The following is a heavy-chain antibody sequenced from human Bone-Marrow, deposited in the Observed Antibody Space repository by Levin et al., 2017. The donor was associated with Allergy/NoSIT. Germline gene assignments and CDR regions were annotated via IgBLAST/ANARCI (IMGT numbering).Heavy chain of an antibody. Sequence: SETLSLTCAVSGGSFTAHYWNWIRQSPGKGLEWIGEINHSGGTNYNPSLKSRVTISADTSSSQISLRLTSMTAADTAVYYCARGSEYEEPTISNYYYYYGMDVWGQGTTVTVSS. D-gene: IGHD1-1*01. V-gene: IGHV4-34*01. CDR3: ARGSEYEEPTISNYYYYYGMDV. J-gene: IGHJ6*02. CDR2: INHSGGT. CDR1: GGSFTAHY.